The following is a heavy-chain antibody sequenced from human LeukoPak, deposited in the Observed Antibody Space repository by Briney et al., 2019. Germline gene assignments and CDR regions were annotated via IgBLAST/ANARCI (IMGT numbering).Heavy chain of an antibody. Sequence: SETLSLTCTVSGGSISPYYWSWIRQSPGKGLEWIGYIHNSGRTNYNPSLKSRVTGFVDTSKNQVSLRLSSVTAADTAVYYCARHGTISSESYFDYWGQGALVTVSS. J-gene: IGHJ4*02. CDR3: ARHGTISSESYFDY. CDR1: GGSISPYY. V-gene: IGHV4-59*08. CDR2: IHNSGRT. D-gene: IGHD1-14*01.